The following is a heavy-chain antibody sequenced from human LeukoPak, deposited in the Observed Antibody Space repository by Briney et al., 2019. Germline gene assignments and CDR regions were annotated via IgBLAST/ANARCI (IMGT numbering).Heavy chain of an antibody. Sequence: ASVKVSCKASGYTFTSYDINWVRQATGQGLEWMGWMNPNSGNTGYAQKFQGRVTMTRNTSISTAYMELSSLRSEDTAVYYCARARRGVVATNYYYCYMDVWGKGTTVTVSS. D-gene: IGHD2-21*02. CDR2: MNPNSGNT. J-gene: IGHJ6*03. CDR3: ARARRGVVATNYYYCYMDV. V-gene: IGHV1-8*01. CDR1: GYTFTSYD.